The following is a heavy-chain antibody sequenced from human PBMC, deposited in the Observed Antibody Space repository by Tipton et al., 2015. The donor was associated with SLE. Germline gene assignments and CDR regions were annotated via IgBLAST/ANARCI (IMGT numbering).Heavy chain of an antibody. CDR3: ARAYYDFWSALDV. J-gene: IGHJ6*02. D-gene: IGHD3-3*01. CDR1: GGSISTCY. Sequence: LRLSCTVSGGSISTCYWTWIRQPPGKGYIYPSGSTNYNPSLKSRVTISVHTSKNQFSLKLSSVTAADTAVYYCARAYYDFWSALDVWGQGTTVTVSS. V-gene: IGHV4-4*09. CDR2: IYPSGST.